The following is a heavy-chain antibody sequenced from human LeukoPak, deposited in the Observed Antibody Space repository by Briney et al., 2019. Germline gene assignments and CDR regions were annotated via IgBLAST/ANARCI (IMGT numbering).Heavy chain of an antibody. V-gene: IGHV4-30-4*01. J-gene: IGHJ2*01. Sequence: SETLSLTCTVSGGSISSGDHYWSWIRQPPGKGLEWIGYIYYSGSTYYNPSLKSRVTISVDTSKDQFSLKLSSVTAADTAVYYCARAEDYGVDLWGRGTLVTVSS. CDR3: ARAEDYGVDL. CDR1: GGSISSGDHY. CDR2: IYYSGST. D-gene: IGHD4-17*01.